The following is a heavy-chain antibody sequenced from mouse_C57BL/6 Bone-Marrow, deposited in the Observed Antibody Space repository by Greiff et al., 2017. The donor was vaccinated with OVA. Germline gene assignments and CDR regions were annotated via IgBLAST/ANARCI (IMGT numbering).Heavy chain of an antibody. Sequence: VQLQQSGAALVRPGASVKLSCTASGFNIKDDYMHWVKQRPEQGLEWIGWIDPENGDTEYASKFQGKATITADTSSNTAYLQLSSLTSEDTAVYYCTTWTTVPNYYAMDYWGQGTSVTVSS. D-gene: IGHD1-1*01. J-gene: IGHJ4*01. CDR3: TTWTTVPNYYAMDY. CDR1: GFNIKDDY. CDR2: IDPENGDT. V-gene: IGHV14-4*01.